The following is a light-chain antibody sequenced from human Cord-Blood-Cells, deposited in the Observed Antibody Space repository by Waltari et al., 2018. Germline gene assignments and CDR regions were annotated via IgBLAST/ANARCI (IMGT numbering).Light chain of an antibody. CDR2: YDS. V-gene: IGLV3-21*04. J-gene: IGLJ2*01. CDR3: QVWDSSSDHRVV. Sequence: SYVLPQPPSVSVAPGKTARITCGGNNIGSKSVHWYQQKPGQAPVLDIYYDSDRPSGTPERFSGCTSGHTATLTISRVEAGYEADYYCQVWDSSSDHRVVFGGGTKLTVL. CDR1: NIGSKS.